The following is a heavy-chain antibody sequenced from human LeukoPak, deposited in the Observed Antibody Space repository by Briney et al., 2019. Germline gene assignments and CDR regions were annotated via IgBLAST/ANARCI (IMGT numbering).Heavy chain of an antibody. CDR2: ISAYNGNT. CDR3: ARTDEYDSSGYLLGY. D-gene: IGHD3-22*01. Sequence: ASVKVSCKASGYTFTSYGISWVRQAPGQGLEWMGWISAYNGNTNYAQKLQGRVTMTTDTSTSTAYMELRSLRSDDTAVYYCARTDEYDSSGYLLGYWGQGTLVTVSS. J-gene: IGHJ4*02. CDR1: GYTFTSYG. V-gene: IGHV1-18*01.